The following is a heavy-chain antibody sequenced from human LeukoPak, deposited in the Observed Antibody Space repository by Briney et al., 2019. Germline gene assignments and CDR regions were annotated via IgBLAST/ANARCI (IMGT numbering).Heavy chain of an antibody. Sequence: GESLKISCAASGFNFITAAMTWVRQAPGKGLEWVSLIGSSGGSTYYADSVKGRFTISRDNSNHTLSLQMNSLRVEDTAIYYCVKDIQLSTWGLGTMVTVSS. CDR1: GFNFITAA. CDR3: VKDIQLST. J-gene: IGHJ3*01. V-gene: IGHV3-23*01. D-gene: IGHD5-24*01. CDR2: IGSSGGST.